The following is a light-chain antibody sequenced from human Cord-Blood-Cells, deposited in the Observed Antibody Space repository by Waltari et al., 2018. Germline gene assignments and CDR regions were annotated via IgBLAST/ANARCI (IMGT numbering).Light chain of an antibody. V-gene: IGLV2-23*02. Sequence: QSALTQPASVSGSPGQSITISCTGTISNVGRYNLVSWYQQHPGKAPKLMIYEVSKRPSGVSNRFSGSKSGNTASLTISGLQAEDEADYYCCSYAGSYVFGTGTKVTVL. CDR2: EVS. CDR1: ISNVGRYNL. CDR3: CSYAGSYV. J-gene: IGLJ1*01.